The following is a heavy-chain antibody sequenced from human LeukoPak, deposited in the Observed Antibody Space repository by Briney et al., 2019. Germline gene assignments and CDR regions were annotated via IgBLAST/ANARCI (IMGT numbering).Heavy chain of an antibody. CDR2: IYYSGST. Sequence: PSETLSLTCTVSGGSISSSSYYWGWIRQLPGKGLEWIGSIYYSGSTYYNPSLKSRVTISVDTSKNQFSLKLSSVTAADMAVYYCARLPGIVVVPAAMNFDYWGQGTLVTVSS. CDR1: GGSISSSSYY. CDR3: ARLPGIVVVPAAMNFDY. J-gene: IGHJ4*02. V-gene: IGHV4-39*01. D-gene: IGHD2-2*01.